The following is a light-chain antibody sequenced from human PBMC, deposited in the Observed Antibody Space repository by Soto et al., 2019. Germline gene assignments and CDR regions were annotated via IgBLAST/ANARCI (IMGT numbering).Light chain of an antibody. CDR1: SSDVGGYYY. CDR2: DVT. J-gene: IGLJ1*01. CDR3: SSDAGMYTYV. Sequence: QSALTQPRSVSGSPGQSVSIFCTGTSSDVGGYYYVSWYQQHPGKAPKVMIYDVTKRPPGVPDRFAGSKSGNTASLTISGLPAEEEAYYYCSSDAGMYTYVFGTGTKLTVL. V-gene: IGLV2-11*01.